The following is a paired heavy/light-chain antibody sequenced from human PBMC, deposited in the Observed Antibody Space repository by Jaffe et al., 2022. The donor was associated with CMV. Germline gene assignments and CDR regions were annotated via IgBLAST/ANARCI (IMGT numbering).Heavy chain of an antibody. V-gene: IGHV4-59*08. CDR1: GGSMSSYY. Sequence: QVQLQESGPGLVKPSETLSVTCTVSGGSMSSYYWSWIRQSPGKGLEWIGYQYYDGRTKYNPSLQSRVSISVDTSKNQFSLTLTSVTATDTAVYYCARHGRRQINSGWHYLYYFIDVWGKGTTVTVSS. CDR3: ARHGRRQINSGWHYLYYFIDV. CDR2: QYYDGRT. D-gene: IGHD6-19*01. J-gene: IGHJ6*03.
Light chain of an antibody. CDR2: DVS. Sequence: EIVMTQSPATLSVSPGDRATLSCRASQSVGTNLAWYQQKPGQAPSLLIFDVSTRATAVPARFSGSGSGTEFTLTISGVQSEDFAVYYCHQYNNWLGTFGQGTKVEI. V-gene: IGKV3-15*01. J-gene: IGKJ1*01. CDR3: HQYNNWLGT. CDR1: QSVGTN.